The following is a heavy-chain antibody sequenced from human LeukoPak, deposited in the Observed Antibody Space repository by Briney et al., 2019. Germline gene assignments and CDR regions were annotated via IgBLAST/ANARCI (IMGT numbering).Heavy chain of an antibody. D-gene: IGHD3-3*01. CDR3: ARHAGMYYDFWSGYFNYFVP. CDR2: FSDSGNT. V-gene: IGHV4-39*01. CDR1: GASINSTNYY. Sequence: TSETLSLTCTVSGASINSTNYYWAWIRLPPGTGLEWIGTFSDSGNTYYNPSLKSRVAISADTSKKQISLNLISVTAADAAVYYCARHAGMYYDFWSGYFNYFVPWGQGTLVTVSS. J-gene: IGHJ5*02.